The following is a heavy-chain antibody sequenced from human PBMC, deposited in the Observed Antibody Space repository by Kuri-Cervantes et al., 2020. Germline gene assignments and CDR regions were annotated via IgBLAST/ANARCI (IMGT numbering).Heavy chain of an antibody. CDR2: INHSGST. D-gene: IGHD3-22*01. Sequence: GSLRLSCAVYGGSFSGYYWSWIRQPPGKGLEWIGEINHSGSTNYNPSLKSRVTISVDTSKNQFSLKLSSVTAADTAVYYCARAGHYYDSSGEYYFDYWGQGTLVTVSS. J-gene: IGHJ4*02. CDR1: GGSFSGYY. CDR3: ARAGHYYDSSGEYYFDY. V-gene: IGHV4-34*01.